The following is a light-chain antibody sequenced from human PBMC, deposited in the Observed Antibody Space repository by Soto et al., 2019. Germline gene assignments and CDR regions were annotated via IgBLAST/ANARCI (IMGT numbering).Light chain of an antibody. CDR2: DDG. CDR1: NIAIKS. Sequence: SYELTQAPSVSVAPGQTARITCGGNNIAIKSVHWYQQKPGQAPVLVVYDDGDRTSGLPERFSGSNSGNTATLTITRVEAGDEADYHCQVWDSSSDHRVVFGGGTKLTVL. J-gene: IGLJ2*01. V-gene: IGLV3-21*02. CDR3: QVWDSSSDHRVV.